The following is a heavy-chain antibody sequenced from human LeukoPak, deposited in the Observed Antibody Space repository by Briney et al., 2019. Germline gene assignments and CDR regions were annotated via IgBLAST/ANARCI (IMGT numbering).Heavy chain of an antibody. CDR3: ARDTGYCSSTSCYEYYYYMDV. Sequence: SETLSLTCTVSGGSISSYYWSWIRQPPGKGLEWIGYIYTSGSTNYNPSLKSRVTISVDTSKNQFSLKLSSVTAADTAVYYCARDTGYCSSTSCYEYYYYMDVWGKGTTVTVSS. CDR1: GGSISSYY. CDR2: IYTSGST. J-gene: IGHJ6*03. D-gene: IGHD2-2*01. V-gene: IGHV4-59*01.